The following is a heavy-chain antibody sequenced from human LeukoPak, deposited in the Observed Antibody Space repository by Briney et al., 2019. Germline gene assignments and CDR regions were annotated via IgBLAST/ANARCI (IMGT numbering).Heavy chain of an antibody. Sequence: GGSLRLSCAASGFTFSNYWMSWVRQAPGKGLEWVANIREDGSEKYYVDSVKGQFTISRDNAKNSLFLQMNSLRAEDTAVYYCARGYSGSYLSLGYWGQGTLVTVSS. D-gene: IGHD1-26*01. CDR1: GFTFSNYW. CDR3: ARGYSGSYLSLGY. V-gene: IGHV3-7*01. CDR2: IREDGSEK. J-gene: IGHJ4*02.